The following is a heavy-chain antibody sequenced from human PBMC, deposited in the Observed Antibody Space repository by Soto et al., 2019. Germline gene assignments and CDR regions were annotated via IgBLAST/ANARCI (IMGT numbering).Heavy chain of an antibody. CDR3: ARVRSPYDSSGSAFDI. CDR2: IIPIFGTA. D-gene: IGHD3-22*01. V-gene: IGHV1-69*01. Sequence: QVQLVQSGAEVKKPGSSVKVSCKASGGTFSSYAISWVRQAPGQGLEWMGGIIPIFGTANYAQKFQGRVTLTADESTSTAYMELSSLRSEDTAVYSWARVRSPYDSSGSAFDIWGQGTMVTVSS. CDR1: GGTFSSYA. J-gene: IGHJ3*02.